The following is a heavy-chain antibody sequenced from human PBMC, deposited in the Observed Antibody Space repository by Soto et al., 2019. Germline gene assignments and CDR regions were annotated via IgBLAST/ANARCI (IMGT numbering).Heavy chain of an antibody. CDR2: IYHSGST. V-gene: IGHV4-30-2*01. J-gene: IGHJ6*02. Sequence: SETLSLTCAVSGGSISSGGYSWSWIRQPPGKGLEWIGYIYHSGSTYYNPSLKSRVTISVDRSKNQFSLKLSSVTAADTAVYYCARDWPRSGSYCMDVWGQGTTVTVSS. CDR3: ARDWPRSGSYCMDV. D-gene: IGHD3-10*01. CDR1: GGSISSGGYS.